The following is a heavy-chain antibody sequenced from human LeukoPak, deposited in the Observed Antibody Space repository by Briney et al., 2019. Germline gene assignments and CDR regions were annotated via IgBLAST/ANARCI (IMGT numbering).Heavy chain of an antibody. CDR2: IYHSGST. V-gene: IGHV4-4*02. J-gene: IGHJ5*02. D-gene: IGHD3-9*01. Sequence: SETLSLTCAVSGGSISSSNWWSWVRQPPGKGLEWSGEIYHSGSTYYNPSLKSRVTISVDTSKNQFSLKLSSVTAADTAVYYCARDGDILTGYYKGWFDPWGQGTLVTVSS. CDR1: GGSISSSNW. CDR3: ARDGDILTGYYKGWFDP.